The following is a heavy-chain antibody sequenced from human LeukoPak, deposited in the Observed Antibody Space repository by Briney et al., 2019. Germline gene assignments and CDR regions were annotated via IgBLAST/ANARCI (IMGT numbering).Heavy chain of an antibody. V-gene: IGHV4-39*07. J-gene: IGHJ4*02. CDR2: IYYSGST. D-gene: IGHD1-26*01. CDR1: GGSISSSSYY. Sequence: SETLSLTCTVSGGSISSSSYYWGWIRQPPGKGLEWIGSIYYSGSTYYNPSLKSRVTISVDTSKNQFSLKLSSVTAADTAVYYCATAGGATPWPSWDYWGQGALVTVSS. CDR3: ATAGGATPWPSWDY.